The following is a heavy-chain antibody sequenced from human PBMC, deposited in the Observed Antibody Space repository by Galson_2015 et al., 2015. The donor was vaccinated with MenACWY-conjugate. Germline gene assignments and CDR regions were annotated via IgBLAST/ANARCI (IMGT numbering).Heavy chain of an antibody. J-gene: IGHJ4*02. CDR1: YW. Sequence: YWIGWVRQLPGKGLEWMGIIYPGDSDTTYSPSFQGQVTISADKSISTAHLQWNSLKASDTAMYYCARLKDSSVSYYFDYWGQGTLVTVSS. V-gene: IGHV5-51*01. D-gene: IGHD6-19*01. CDR3: ARLKDSSVSYYFDY. CDR2: IYPGDSDT.